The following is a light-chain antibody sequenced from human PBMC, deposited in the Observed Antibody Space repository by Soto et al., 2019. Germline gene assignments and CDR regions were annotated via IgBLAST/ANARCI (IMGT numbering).Light chain of an antibody. J-gene: IGKJ1*01. CDR3: QQYSTYPYA. Sequence: DIQMTPSPSTLSASVGDRVTITCRASQSTSTWLAWYQQRPGKTPKILISEASKLESGVPSRFSRSSYETEFTLTISSLQPDDFATYYCQQYSTYPYAFGQGTKVEIK. V-gene: IGKV1-5*03. CDR2: EAS. CDR1: QSTSTW.